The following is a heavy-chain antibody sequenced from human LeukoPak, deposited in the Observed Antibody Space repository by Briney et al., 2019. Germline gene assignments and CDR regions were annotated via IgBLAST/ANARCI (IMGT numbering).Heavy chain of an antibody. J-gene: IGHJ4*02. CDR3: ARGKGAMDY. V-gene: IGHV4-59*01. CDR2: IYYSGST. CDR1: GGSISSYY. Sequence: PSETLSLTCTVSGGSISSYYWSWIRQPPGKGLEWIGYIYYSGSTNYNPSLKGRVTISVDTSKNQFSLKLSSVTAADTAVYYCARGKGAMDYWGQGTLVTVSS. D-gene: IGHD1-26*01.